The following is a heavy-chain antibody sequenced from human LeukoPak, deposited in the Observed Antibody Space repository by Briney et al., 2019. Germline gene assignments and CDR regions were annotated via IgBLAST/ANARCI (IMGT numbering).Heavy chain of an antibody. CDR1: GGSISIGSYY. V-gene: IGHV4-61*02. J-gene: IGHJ3*02. D-gene: IGHD3-10*01. CDR3: AREPRGEDAFDI. CDR2: IYTSGST. Sequence: PSQTLSLTCTVSGGSISIGSYYWSWIRQPAGKGLEGIGRIYTSGSTNYNPSLKSRVTISVDTSKNQFSLKLSSVTAADTAVYYCAREPRGEDAFDIWGQGTMVTVSS.